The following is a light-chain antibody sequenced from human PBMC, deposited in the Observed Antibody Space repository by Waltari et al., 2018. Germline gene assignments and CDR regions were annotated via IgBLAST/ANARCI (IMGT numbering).Light chain of an antibody. CDR2: DVS. Sequence: QSALTQPASVSGSPGQSITISCTGTSSDVGGYNYVPWYQQHPAKAPKLIIFDVSNRPSGVSSRFSGSKSGNTASLTISGLQAQDEADYYCSSYISSDTLELFGGGTSLTVL. CDR3: SSYISSDTLEL. J-gene: IGLJ2*01. V-gene: IGLV2-14*03. CDR1: SSDVGGYNY.